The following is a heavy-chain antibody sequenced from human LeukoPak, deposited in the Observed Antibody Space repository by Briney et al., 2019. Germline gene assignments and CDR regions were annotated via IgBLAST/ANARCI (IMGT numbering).Heavy chain of an antibody. CDR2: ISGSGGST. CDR3: AKEDEDYYDSSGYEGLNYFDY. CDR1: GFTFSSYA. V-gene: IGHV3-23*01. Sequence: PGGSLRLSCVASGFTFSSYAMSWVRQAPGKGLEWVSAISGSGGSTYYADSVKGRFTISRDNSKNTLYPQMNSLRAEDTAVYYCAKEDEDYYDSSGYEGLNYFDYWGQGTLVTVSS. D-gene: IGHD3-22*01. J-gene: IGHJ4*02.